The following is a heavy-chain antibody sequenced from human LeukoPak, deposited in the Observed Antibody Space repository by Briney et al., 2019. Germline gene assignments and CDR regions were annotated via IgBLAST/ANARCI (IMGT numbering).Heavy chain of an antibody. CDR3: ANTYALGNYYKGGFDP. CDR1: GYSFTDFY. V-gene: IGHV1-2*02. J-gene: IGHJ5*02. D-gene: IGHD3-10*01. Sequence: ASVKVSCKASGYSFTDFYIHWVRQAPGQGLEWMGWINPNSGGTNYAQNFQGRVTMTRDTSIRTVYMELSRLRSDDTAVYYCANTYALGNYYKGGFDPWGQGTLVTVSS. CDR2: INPNSGGT.